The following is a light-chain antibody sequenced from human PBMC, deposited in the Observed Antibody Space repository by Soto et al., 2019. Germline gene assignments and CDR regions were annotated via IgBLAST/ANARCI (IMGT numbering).Light chain of an antibody. V-gene: IGKV1-5*01. Sequence: DIQMTQSPSTLSASVGDRVTITCRASQSIGRSLVWYQQKPGKAPKFLIFDASSLQTGVPSRFSGSGSGTEFTLTISSLQPDDFATYYCQQYNDYPISFGGGTKVEI. J-gene: IGKJ4*01. CDR2: DAS. CDR1: QSIGRS. CDR3: QQYNDYPIS.